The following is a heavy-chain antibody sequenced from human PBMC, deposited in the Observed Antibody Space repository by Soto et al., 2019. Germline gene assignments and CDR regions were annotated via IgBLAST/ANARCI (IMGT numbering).Heavy chain of an antibody. J-gene: IGHJ4*02. CDR3: ARTYYDILTGYRASSTYVGSLDY. D-gene: IGHD3-9*01. V-gene: IGHV1-69*13. Sequence: ASVKVSCKASGGTFSSYAISWVRQAPGQGLEWMGGIIPIFGTANYAQKFQGRVTITADESTSIAYMELSSLRSEDTAVYYCARTYYDILTGYRASSTYVGSLDYWGQGTLVTVSS. CDR2: IIPIFGTA. CDR1: GGTFSSYA.